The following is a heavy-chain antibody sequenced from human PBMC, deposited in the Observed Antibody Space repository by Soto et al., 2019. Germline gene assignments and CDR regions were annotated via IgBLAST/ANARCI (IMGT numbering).Heavy chain of an antibody. CDR1: GCTFSSYA. CDR2: ISPSGDTT. Sequence: EVQLLESGGGFVQPGGSLRLSCAASGCTFSSYAMGWVRQPPGQGLEWVSSISPSGDTTYFADYVKGRFTISRDNSKNTVYLQMNALSAEDTALYHCAKEAYYDSTAYSPWGQGTLVTVSS. J-gene: IGHJ5*02. V-gene: IGHV3-23*01. D-gene: IGHD3-22*01. CDR3: AKEAYYDSTAYSP.